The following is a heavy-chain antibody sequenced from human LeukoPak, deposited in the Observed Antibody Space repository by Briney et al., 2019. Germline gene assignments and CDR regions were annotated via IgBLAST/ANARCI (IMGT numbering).Heavy chain of an antibody. J-gene: IGHJ6*02. CDR2: ISYDGSNK. V-gene: IGHV3-30-3*01. CDR1: GFTFSSYA. CDR3: ARGSYYGMDV. Sequence: GGSLRLSCAASGFTFSSYAMHWVRQAPGKGLEWVAVISYDGSNKYYADSVKGRFTISRDNSKNTLYLQMNSLRDEDTAVYYCARGSYYGMDVWGQGTTVTVSS. D-gene: IGHD3-10*01.